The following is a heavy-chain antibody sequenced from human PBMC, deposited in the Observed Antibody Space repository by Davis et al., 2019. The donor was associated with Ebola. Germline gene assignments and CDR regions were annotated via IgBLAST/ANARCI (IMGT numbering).Heavy chain of an antibody. D-gene: IGHD6-19*01. CDR3: AKGSSGWYGPFDY. Sequence: GGSLRLSCAASGFTFDDYAMHWVRQAPGKGLEWVSGISWNSGSIGYADSVKGRFTISRDNAKNSLYLQMNSLRAEDTALYYCAKGSSGWYGPFDYWGQGTLVTVSS. J-gene: IGHJ4*02. V-gene: IGHV3-9*01. CDR2: ISWNSGSI. CDR1: GFTFDDYA.